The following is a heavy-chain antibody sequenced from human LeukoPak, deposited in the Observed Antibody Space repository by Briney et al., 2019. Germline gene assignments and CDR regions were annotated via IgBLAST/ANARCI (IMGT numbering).Heavy chain of an antibody. V-gene: IGHV4-34*01. CDR3: ARSVRPDCSGGSCYSAVHYFDY. CDR1: GGSFSGYY. D-gene: IGHD2-15*01. CDR2: INHSGST. Sequence: SETLSLTCAVYGGSFSGYYWSWIRQPPGKGLEWIGEINHSGSTNYNPSLKSRVTISVDTSKNQFSLKLSSATAADTAVYYCARSVRPDCSGGSCYSAVHYFDYWGQGTLVTVSS. J-gene: IGHJ4*02.